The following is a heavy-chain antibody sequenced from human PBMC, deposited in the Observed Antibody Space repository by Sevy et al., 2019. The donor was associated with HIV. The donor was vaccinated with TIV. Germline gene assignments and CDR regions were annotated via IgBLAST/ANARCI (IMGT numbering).Heavy chain of an antibody. CDR1: GFTFSSYA. J-gene: IGHJ4*02. CDR2: FSFGCGKI. Sequence: GGSLRLSCAASGFTFSSYAMSWVRQPPGKWLEWVATFSFGCGKINYADSVKGRFTISRDNSKNTLFLQMNRLRAEDTAVYYCAREGCSRPHDYWGQGTLVTVSS. D-gene: IGHD2-2*01. CDR3: AREGCSRPHDY. V-gene: IGHV3-23*01.